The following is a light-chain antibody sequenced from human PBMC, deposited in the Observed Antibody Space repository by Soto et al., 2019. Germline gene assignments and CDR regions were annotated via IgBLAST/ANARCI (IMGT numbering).Light chain of an antibody. CDR1: QDISKY. CDR2: HSS. J-gene: IGKJ2*01. Sequence: DILMSRSPSSLSPSVGDRVTITCQASQDISKYLNWYQQKPGKAPKLLIYHSSNLETGVPSRFSGSGSGTHFTFTISSLQPEDVATYFCQQYDSFPRTFGQGTKVDIK. V-gene: IGKV1-33*01. CDR3: QQYDSFPRT.